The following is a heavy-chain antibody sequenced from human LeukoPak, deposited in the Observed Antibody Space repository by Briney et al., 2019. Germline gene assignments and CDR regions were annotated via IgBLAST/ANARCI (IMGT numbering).Heavy chain of an antibody. CDR1: GFTFRSYG. CDR3: AKDLRQFPHDAFDI. J-gene: IGHJ3*02. D-gene: IGHD3-16*01. V-gene: IGHV3-23*01. CDR2: ISGSGGST. Sequence: SGGSLRLSCAASGFTFRSYGMRWVRQAPGKGLEWVAAISGSGGSTYYADSVKGRFTISRDNSKNTLYLQMNSLRAEDTAVYYCAKDLRQFPHDAFDIRGEGTIVTVSS.